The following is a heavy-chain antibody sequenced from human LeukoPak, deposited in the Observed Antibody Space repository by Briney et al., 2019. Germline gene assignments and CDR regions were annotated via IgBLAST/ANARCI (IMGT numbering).Heavy chain of an antibody. CDR2: IYYRGST. CDR1: GGSISSGSYY. V-gene: IGHV4-61*10. J-gene: IGHJ3*02. CDR3: ARDRYSGYDGFGAFDI. D-gene: IGHD5-12*01. Sequence: SQTLSLTCTVSGGSISSGSYYWSWIRQPAGKGLEWIGFIYYRGSTNYNPSLESRVTISVDTSKNRFSLKLSSVTAADTAVYYCARDRYSGYDGFGAFDIWGQGTMVTVSS.